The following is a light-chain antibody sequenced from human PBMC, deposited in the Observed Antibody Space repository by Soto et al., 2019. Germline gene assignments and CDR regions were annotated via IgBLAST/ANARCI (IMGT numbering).Light chain of an antibody. J-gene: IGKJ4*01. CDR2: GAS. CDR1: QSVSNN. Sequence: EIVMTQSPATLSVSPGERATLSCRASQSVSNNLAWYQQKPGQAPRLLIYGASTRATGIPARFSGSGSGTEFTLTISSLQPEDFAVYYCQQYNNWPFTFGGGTKVEIK. V-gene: IGKV3-15*01. CDR3: QQYNNWPFT.